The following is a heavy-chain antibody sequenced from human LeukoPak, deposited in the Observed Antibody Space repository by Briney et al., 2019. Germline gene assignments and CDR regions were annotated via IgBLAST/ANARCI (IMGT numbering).Heavy chain of an antibody. V-gene: IGHV1-69*04. CDR2: IIPILGIA. J-gene: IGHJ4*02. D-gene: IGHD3-9*01. CDR3: ARVGDLRYFDWSQQYYFGY. CDR1: GYTFTSYG. Sequence: SVKVSCKASGYTFTSYGISWVRQAPGQGLEWMGRIIPILGIANYAQKFQGRVTITADKSTSTAYMELSSLRSEDTAVYYCARVGDLRYFDWSQQYYFGYWGQGTLVTVSS.